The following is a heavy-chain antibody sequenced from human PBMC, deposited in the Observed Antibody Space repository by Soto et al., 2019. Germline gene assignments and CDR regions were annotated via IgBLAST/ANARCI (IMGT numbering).Heavy chain of an antibody. V-gene: IGHV1-8*01. Sequence: ASVKVSCKASGYTFTSYDINWVRQATGQGLEWMGWMNPNSGNTGYAQKFQGRVTMTRNTSISTAYMELSSLRSEDTAVYYCARSATTDYDFWSGYQDAFDIWGQGTMVTVSS. D-gene: IGHD3-3*01. J-gene: IGHJ3*02. CDR1: GYTFTSYD. CDR2: MNPNSGNT. CDR3: ARSATTDYDFWSGYQDAFDI.